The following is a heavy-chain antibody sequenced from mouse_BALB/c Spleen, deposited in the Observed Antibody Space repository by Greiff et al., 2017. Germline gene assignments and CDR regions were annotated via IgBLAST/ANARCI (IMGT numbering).Heavy chain of an antibody. CDR3: ARSGLGRDYFDY. V-gene: IGHV5-17*02. CDR1: GFTFSSFG. J-gene: IGHJ2*01. D-gene: IGHD4-1*01. CDR2: ISSGSSTI. Sequence: EVQLVESGGGLVQPGGSRKLSCAASGFTFSSFGMHWVRQAPEKGLEWVAYISSGSSTIYYADTVKGRFTISRDNPKNTLFLQMTSLRSEDTAMYYCARSGLGRDYFDYWGQGTTLTVSS.